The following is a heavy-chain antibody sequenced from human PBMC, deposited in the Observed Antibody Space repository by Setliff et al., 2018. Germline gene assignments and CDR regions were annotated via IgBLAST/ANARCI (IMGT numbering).Heavy chain of an antibody. CDR1: GFTFRSYA. CDR2: VSGSGGST. D-gene: IGHD3-22*01. V-gene: IGHV3-23*01. CDR3: AKDSSYSMIVVVIPFDY. Sequence: QPGGSLSLSCAASGFTFRSYAMSWVRQAPGKGLEWVSGVSGSGGSTYYTDSVKGRFTISRGNSKNTLYLQMNSLRAEDTAVYYCAKDSSYSMIVVVIPFDYWGQGTLVTVSS. J-gene: IGHJ4*02.